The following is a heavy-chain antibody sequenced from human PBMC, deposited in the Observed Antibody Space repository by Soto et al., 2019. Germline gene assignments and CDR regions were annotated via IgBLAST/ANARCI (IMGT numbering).Heavy chain of an antibody. D-gene: IGHD3-10*01. V-gene: IGHV1-69*02. CDR3: ATNYGSGSTHFDY. Sequence: QVQLVQSGAEVKKPGSSVRLSCTASGDTFSFYTISWVRQAPGQGPEWMGRIIPMVGMADYPQKFQGRVTISADKSTSTAYMVRSSLRSEDTAVYFCATNYGSGSTHFDYWGQGTLVTVSS. J-gene: IGHJ4*02. CDR2: IIPMVGMA. CDR1: GDTFSFYT.